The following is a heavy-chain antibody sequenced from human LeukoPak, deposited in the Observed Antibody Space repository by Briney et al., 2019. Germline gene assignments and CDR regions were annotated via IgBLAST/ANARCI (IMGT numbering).Heavy chain of an antibody. CDR3: ARAVMARDWYFDL. D-gene: IGHD5-24*01. Sequence: PGGSLRLSCAASGFTFSSYSMNWVRQAPGKGLEWVSYISSSSSTIYYADSVKGRFTISRDNAKNSLYLQMNSLRAGDTAVYFCARAVMARDWYFDLWGRGTLVTVSS. CDR2: ISSSSSTI. V-gene: IGHV3-48*04. CDR1: GFTFSSYS. J-gene: IGHJ2*01.